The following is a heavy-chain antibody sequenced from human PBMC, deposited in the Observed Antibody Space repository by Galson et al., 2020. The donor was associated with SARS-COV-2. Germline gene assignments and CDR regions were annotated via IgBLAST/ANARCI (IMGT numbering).Heavy chain of an antibody. CDR2: IYPGDSDT. CDR1: GYSFTTYW. D-gene: IGHD5-18*01. V-gene: IGHV5-51*01. CDR3: ARLREYTSNFDY. J-gene: IGHJ4*02. Sequence: GESLKISCKGSGYSFTTYWIGWVRQMPGKGLEWMGSIYPGDSDTRYSPSFQGQVTISADKSINAAYLQWSSLKASDTAMYYCARLREYTSNFDYWGQGTLVTVSS.